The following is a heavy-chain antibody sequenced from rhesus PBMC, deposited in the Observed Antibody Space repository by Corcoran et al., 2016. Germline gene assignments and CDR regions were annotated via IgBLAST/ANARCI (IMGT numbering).Heavy chain of an antibody. CDR1: GGSFRGYY. CDR2: ISGSSGST. V-gene: IGHV4-165*01. CDR3: ARVSHTCDY. Sequence: QVQLQESGPGLVQPSETLSLTCAVSGGSFRGYYWGWTSQPPGKGLEWIGYISGSSGSTDYNPSLKSRVTISTDTSKNQFSLKLSSVTAADTAVYYCARVSHTCDYWGQGVLVTVSS. J-gene: IGHJ4*01. D-gene: IGHD2-39*01.